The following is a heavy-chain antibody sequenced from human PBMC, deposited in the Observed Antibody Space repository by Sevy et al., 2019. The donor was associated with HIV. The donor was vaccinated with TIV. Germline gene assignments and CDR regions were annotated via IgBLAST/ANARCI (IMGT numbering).Heavy chain of an antibody. V-gene: IGHV1-2*06. CDR2: INPNSGGT. Sequence: ASVKVSCKASGYTFTGYYMHWVRQAPGQGLEWMGRINPNSGGTNYAQKFQGRVTMTRETSISTAYMGLSRLRSDDTAVYYCARKGYDFWSGQNQRGYNWFDPWGQGTLVTVSS. D-gene: IGHD3-3*01. CDR3: ARKGYDFWSGQNQRGYNWFDP. CDR1: GYTFTGYY. J-gene: IGHJ5*02.